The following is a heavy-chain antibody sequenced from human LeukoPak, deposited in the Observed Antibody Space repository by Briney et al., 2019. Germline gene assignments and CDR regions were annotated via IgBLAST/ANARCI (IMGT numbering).Heavy chain of an antibody. D-gene: IGHD6-13*01. CDR2: IWFDGSTK. Sequence: GGSLRLSCAASGFTFSSYGMYWVRQAPGQGLGLMAVIWFDGSTKYYADSVKGRFTISRDNSKNTLYLQMNSLRDDDTAVYYCARDEGIASYFDYWGQGTLVTVSS. CDR3: ARDEGIASYFDY. J-gene: IGHJ4*02. V-gene: IGHV3-33*07. CDR1: GFTFSSYG.